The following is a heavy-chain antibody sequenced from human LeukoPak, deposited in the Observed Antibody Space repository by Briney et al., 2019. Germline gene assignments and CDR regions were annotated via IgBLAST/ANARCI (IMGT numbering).Heavy chain of an antibody. V-gene: IGHV4-39*07. CDR3: ACIDYHNY. Sequence: SETLSLTCTVSGGSISSSSYYWSWIRQPPGKGLEWIGEINHSGSTNYNPSLKSRVTISVDTSKNQFSLKLSSVTAADTAVYYCACIDYHNYWGQGTLVTVSS. CDR2: INHSGST. CDR1: GGSISSSSYY. D-gene: IGHD5-12*01. J-gene: IGHJ4*02.